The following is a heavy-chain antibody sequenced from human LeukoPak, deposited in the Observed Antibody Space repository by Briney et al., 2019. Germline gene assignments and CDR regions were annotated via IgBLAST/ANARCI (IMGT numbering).Heavy chain of an antibody. CDR1: GFTFGDYA. Sequence: PGGSLRLSCAASGFTFGDYAMYWVRQAPGKGLEWVSGINWSSDSIGYADSVKGRFTISRDNAKNSLYLQMNSLRGEDMALYYCAKSLTRGQRNAFDVWGQGAMVTVSS. CDR3: AKSLTRGQRNAFDV. D-gene: IGHD6-25*01. V-gene: IGHV3-9*03. CDR2: INWSSDSI. J-gene: IGHJ3*01.